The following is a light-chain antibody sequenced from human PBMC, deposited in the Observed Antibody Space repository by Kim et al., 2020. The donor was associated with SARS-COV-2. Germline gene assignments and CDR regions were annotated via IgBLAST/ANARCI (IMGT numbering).Light chain of an antibody. Sequence: GQSITLSCTGTSSDVGGHNYVCWYQQHPGKAPKLMIYDVSSRPSGVSNRFSGSKSGNTASLTISGLQAEDEADYYCSSYTSSSTWVFGGGTQLTVL. CDR2: DVS. CDR3: SSYTSSSTWV. CDR1: SSDVGGHNY. V-gene: IGLV2-14*03. J-gene: IGLJ3*02.